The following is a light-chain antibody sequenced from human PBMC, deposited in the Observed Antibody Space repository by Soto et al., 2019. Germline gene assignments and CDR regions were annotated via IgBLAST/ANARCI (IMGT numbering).Light chain of an antibody. CDR2: AAS. CDR3: QQYNSYPRT. CDR1: QDIGSS. Sequence: DIQMTQSPSSLSVSVGDRVTITCRASQDIGSSLGWFQQKPGKAPKSLIYAASTLQVGVPSRFISSGSGTDFILTISSLQPEDFATYYCQQYNSYPRTFGQGTKVEIK. V-gene: IGKV1-16*01. J-gene: IGKJ1*01.